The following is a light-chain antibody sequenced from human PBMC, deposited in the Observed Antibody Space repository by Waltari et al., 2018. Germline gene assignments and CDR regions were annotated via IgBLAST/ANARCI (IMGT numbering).Light chain of an antibody. V-gene: IGKV3-15*01. Sequence: EIVMTQSQATVAVSPGERVTLSCRASQSVSTYLAWYQQQPGQAPKLLIYAASTRAAGVPARFSGSGSGTEFTLTISSLQSEDFAVDCCQQYIAWPLTFGGGTKVEIK. CDR2: AAS. CDR1: QSVSTY. J-gene: IGKJ4*01. CDR3: QQYIAWPLT.